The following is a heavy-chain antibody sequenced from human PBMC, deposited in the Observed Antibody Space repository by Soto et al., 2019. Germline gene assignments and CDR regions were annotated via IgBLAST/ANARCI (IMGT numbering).Heavy chain of an antibody. Sequence: ASVKVSCKASGYTFTSYGISWVRQAPGQGLEWVGWTSAYNGNSNYAQKYHGRVTMTTDTSTSTAYMEMSSLRSDDTAVYYCAREREFDYWGQGTLVTVSS. CDR3: AREREFDY. CDR2: TSAYNGNS. J-gene: IGHJ4*02. V-gene: IGHV1-18*01. CDR1: GYTFTSYG.